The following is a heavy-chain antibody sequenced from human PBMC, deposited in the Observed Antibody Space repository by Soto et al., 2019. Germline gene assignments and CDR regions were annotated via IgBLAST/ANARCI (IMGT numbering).Heavy chain of an antibody. CDR1: GGSISSSSYY. Sequence: SETLSLTCTVSGGSISSSSYYWGWIRQPPGKGLEWIGSIYYSGSTYYNPSLKSRVTISVDTSKNQFSLKLSSVTAADTAVYYCASDPWFGALYYYYGMDVWGQGTTVTVSS. D-gene: IGHD3-10*01. CDR2: IYYSGST. V-gene: IGHV4-39*01. CDR3: ASDPWFGALYYYYGMDV. J-gene: IGHJ6*02.